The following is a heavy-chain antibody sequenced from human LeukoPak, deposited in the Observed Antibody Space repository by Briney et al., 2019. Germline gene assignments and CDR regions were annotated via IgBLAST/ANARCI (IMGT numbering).Heavy chain of an antibody. J-gene: IGHJ5*02. CDR2: IYSGGST. CDR1: GFTVSSNY. Sequence: GGSLRLSCAASGFTVSSNYMSWVRQAPGKGLEWVSVIYSGGSTYYAESVTGRFTISRDNSKNTLYLQMNSLRAEDTAVYYCARYMRINWFDPWGQGTLVTVSS. CDR3: ARYMRINWFDP. V-gene: IGHV3-53*01.